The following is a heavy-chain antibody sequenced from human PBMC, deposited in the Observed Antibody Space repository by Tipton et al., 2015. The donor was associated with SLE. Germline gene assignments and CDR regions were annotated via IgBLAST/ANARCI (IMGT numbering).Heavy chain of an antibody. V-gene: IGHV1-2*02. D-gene: IGHD4-17*01. CDR3: ARGTTVSYYYYMDV. CDR2: INPDFGNT. Sequence: QLVQSGAEVQKPGASLKVSCKASGYSFTDYYIHWVRQAPGQGLEWMGWINPDFGNTNCAQRFEARVTMTRDRSISTAYMELRYLKSDDTAVYYCARGTTVSYYYYMDVWGKGTTVTVSS. J-gene: IGHJ6*03. CDR1: GYSFTDYY.